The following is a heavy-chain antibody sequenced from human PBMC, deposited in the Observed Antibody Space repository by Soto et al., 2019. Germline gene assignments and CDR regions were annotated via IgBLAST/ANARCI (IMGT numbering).Heavy chain of an antibody. CDR2: IYYRGST. D-gene: IGHD3-22*01. Sequence: PSETLSLTCTVSGDSISSGDYYWSWIRQPPGKGLEWIGYIYYRGSTNYNPSLKSRVTISVDTSKNQFSLKLSSVTAADTAVYYCARDSDSSGYLSFDYWGQGTLVTVSS. CDR1: GDSISSGDYY. V-gene: IGHV4-61*08. CDR3: ARDSDSSGYLSFDY. J-gene: IGHJ4*02.